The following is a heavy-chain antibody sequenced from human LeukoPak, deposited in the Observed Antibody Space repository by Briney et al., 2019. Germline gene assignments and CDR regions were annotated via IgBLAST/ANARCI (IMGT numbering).Heavy chain of an antibody. Sequence: GGSLRLSWAAAGFTFSSYAMSWVRQAPGKGLEWVSAISGSGGSTYYADSVMGRFTISRDNSKNTLYLQMNSLRAEDTAVYYCAKFAWQQVTAWGQGTLVTVSS. CDR1: GFTFSSYA. CDR3: AKFAWQQVTA. CDR2: ISGSGGST. J-gene: IGHJ5*02. V-gene: IGHV3-23*01. D-gene: IGHD6-13*01.